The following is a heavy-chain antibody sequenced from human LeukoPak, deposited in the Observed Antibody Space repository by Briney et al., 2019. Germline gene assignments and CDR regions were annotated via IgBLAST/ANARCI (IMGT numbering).Heavy chain of an antibody. Sequence: GRSLRLSCAASGFTFSSYGMHWVRQAPGKGLEWVAVIAYDGINKYYADSVKGRFTISRDNSKNTLYLQMNSLRAEDTAVYYCAKIPMVRGVMTFDYWGQGTLVTVSS. CDR1: GFTFSSYG. CDR2: IAYDGINK. V-gene: IGHV3-30*18. CDR3: AKIPMVRGVMTFDY. J-gene: IGHJ4*02. D-gene: IGHD3-10*01.